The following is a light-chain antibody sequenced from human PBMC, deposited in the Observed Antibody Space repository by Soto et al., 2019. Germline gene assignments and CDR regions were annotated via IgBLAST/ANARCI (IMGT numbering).Light chain of an antibody. V-gene: IGLV2-14*01. J-gene: IGLJ3*02. CDR1: GSDVGGYNY. CDR2: EVS. Sequence: QSALTQPASVSGSPGQSITVSCTGTGSDVGGYNYVSWYQQHPGKAPQLVIYEVSNRPSRVSNRFSGSKSGNTASLTISGLQAEDEADYYCSSYTSSSTGVFGGGTKLTVL. CDR3: SSYTSSSTGV.